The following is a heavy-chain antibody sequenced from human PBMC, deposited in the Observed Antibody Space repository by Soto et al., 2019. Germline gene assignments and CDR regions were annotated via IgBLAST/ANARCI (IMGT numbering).Heavy chain of an antibody. Sequence: GGSLRLSCAASGFTFSSYGMHWVRQAPGKGLEWVAVIWYDGRNKYYADTVKGRFTISRDNSKNTLYLQMNSLRAEDTAVYYCARDGSAYPPTSPPFFDYWGQGILVTVSS. D-gene: IGHD3-3*01. CDR1: GFTFSSYG. CDR2: IWYDGRNK. J-gene: IGHJ4*02. CDR3: ARDGSAYPPTSPPFFDY. V-gene: IGHV3-33*01.